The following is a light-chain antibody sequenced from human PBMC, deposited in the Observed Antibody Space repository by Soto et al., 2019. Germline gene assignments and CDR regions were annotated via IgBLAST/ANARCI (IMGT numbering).Light chain of an antibody. CDR3: QDYGSSPLFT. CDR2: GAS. Sequence: EVVLTQSPGTLSLSPGERATLSCRASQSIGSTSLAWYQQKPGQAPRLLSFGASDMATGVPDRFGGSGSGTDFALTISRLVPEDFAVYYGQDYGSSPLFTFGSGTRVDIK. V-gene: IGKV3-20*01. J-gene: IGKJ3*01. CDR1: QSIGSTS.